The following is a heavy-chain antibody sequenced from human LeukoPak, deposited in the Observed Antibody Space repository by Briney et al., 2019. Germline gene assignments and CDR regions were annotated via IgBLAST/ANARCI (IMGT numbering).Heavy chain of an antibody. J-gene: IGHJ3*02. V-gene: IGHV3-11*01. D-gene: IGHD3-22*01. CDR3: AREDRSGYYSEAFDI. CDR2: ISSSGRTM. CDR1: GFTFSDYY. Sequence: GGSLRLSCAASGFTFSDYYMSWIRQAPGKGLEWVSYISSSGRTMYYADSVKGRFTISRDNAKNSLHLQMNSLRAEDTAVYYCAREDRSGYYSEAFDIWGQGTMVTVSS.